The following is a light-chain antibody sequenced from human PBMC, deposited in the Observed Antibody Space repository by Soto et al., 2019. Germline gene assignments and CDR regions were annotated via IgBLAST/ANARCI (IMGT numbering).Light chain of an antibody. CDR3: GSYTTSGTWV. Sequence: QSALTQPASVSGSPGQSITISCTGTTSDVGGYNYVSWYQQHPGKAPKLIILDVNHRPSGLSTRFSGSRSVNTASLTISGLQAEDEAHYYCGSYTTSGTWVFGGGTKLTVL. J-gene: IGLJ2*01. V-gene: IGLV2-14*03. CDR1: TSDVGGYNY. CDR2: DVN.